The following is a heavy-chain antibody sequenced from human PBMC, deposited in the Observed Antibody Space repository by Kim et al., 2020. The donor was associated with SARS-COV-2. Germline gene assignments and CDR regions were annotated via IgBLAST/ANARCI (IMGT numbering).Heavy chain of an antibody. CDR2: ISSSGSTI. V-gene: IGHV3-48*03. D-gene: IGHD3-16*02. CDR3: ARDDYVWGSYRYGSYNWFDP. CDR1: GFTFSSYE. Sequence: GGSLRLSCAASGFTFSSYEMNWVRQAPGKRLEWVSYISSSGSTIYYADSVKGRFTISRDNAKNSLYLQMNSLRAEDTAVYYCARDDYVWGSYRYGSYNWFDPWGQGTLVTVSS. J-gene: IGHJ5*02.